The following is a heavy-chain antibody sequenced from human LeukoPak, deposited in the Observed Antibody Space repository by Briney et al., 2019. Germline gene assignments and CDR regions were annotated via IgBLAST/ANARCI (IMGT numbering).Heavy chain of an antibody. CDR2: ISYDGSNK. D-gene: IGHD3-22*01. CDR3: AKDRDSSGLYDAFDI. J-gene: IGHJ3*02. CDR1: GFTVSSNY. Sequence: PGGSLRLSCAASGFTVSSNYMSWVRQAPGKGLEWVAVISYDGSNKYYADSVKGRFTISRDNSKNTLYLQMNSLRAEDTAVYYCAKDRDSSGLYDAFDIWGQGTMVTVSS. V-gene: IGHV3-30*18.